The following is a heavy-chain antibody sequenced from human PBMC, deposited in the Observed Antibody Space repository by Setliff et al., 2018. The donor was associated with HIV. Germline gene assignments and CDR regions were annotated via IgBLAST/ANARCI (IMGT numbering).Heavy chain of an antibody. CDR3: AREAEQDYDVVTETLVEGAYIQF. D-gene: IGHD3-9*01. CDR2: IYTSGDT. J-gene: IGHJ1*01. Sequence: KPSETLSLTCIVSGASLNSGSYFWSWVRQPAGKGLEWIGRIYTSGDTNYNPSLKSRVTISMDTSKKQFSLKLRSVTAADTAVYYCAREAEQDYDVVTETLVEGAYIQFWGQGSLVTVSS. CDR1: GASLNSGSYF. V-gene: IGHV4-61*02.